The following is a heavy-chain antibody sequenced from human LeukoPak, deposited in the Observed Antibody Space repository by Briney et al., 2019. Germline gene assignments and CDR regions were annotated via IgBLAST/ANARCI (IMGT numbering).Heavy chain of an antibody. J-gene: IGHJ4*02. V-gene: IGHV1-46*01. CDR1: GYTFTSYY. CDR3: ARDEYYYDSSGYYPLLEY. D-gene: IGHD3-22*01. Sequence: GASVKVSCKASGYTFTSYYMHWVRQAPGQGLEWMGIINPSGGSTSYAQKFQGRVTMTRDTSTSTVYMELSSLRSEDTAVYYCARDEYYYDSSGYYPLLEYWGQGTLVTVSS. CDR2: INPSGGST.